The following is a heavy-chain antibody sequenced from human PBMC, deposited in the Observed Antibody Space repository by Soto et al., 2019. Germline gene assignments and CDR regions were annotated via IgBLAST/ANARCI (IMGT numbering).Heavy chain of an antibody. Sequence: QVQLVQSGAEVKKPGSSVKVSCKASGGTFSRYPISWVRQAPGQGLEWMGVIIPISGTADYAPKFQGRVTITADESTSTGYMELRSLTSEDTAVYYCARERSVGYCSTTTCPRPFYYFGMGVWGQGTTVTVSS. V-gene: IGHV1-69*01. CDR1: GGTFSRYP. CDR3: ARERSVGYCSTTTCPRPFYYFGMGV. D-gene: IGHD2-2*01. CDR2: IIPISGTA. J-gene: IGHJ6*02.